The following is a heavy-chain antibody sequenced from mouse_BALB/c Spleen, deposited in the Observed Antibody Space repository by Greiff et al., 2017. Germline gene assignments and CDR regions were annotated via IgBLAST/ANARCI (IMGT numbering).Heavy chain of an antibody. D-gene: IGHD2-4*01. V-gene: IGHV5-12-1*01. J-gene: IGHJ3*01. CDR3: ARRDYWFAY. CDR2: ISSGGGST. CDR1: GFALSSYD. Sequence: EVKLMESGGGLVRPGGSLKFSCAASGFALSSYDMSWVRQTPEERLGWVAYISSGGGSTYYPDTVKGRFTISRDNATNTLYLKMSSLKSEDTDMYYCARRDYWFAYWGQGTLVTVSA.